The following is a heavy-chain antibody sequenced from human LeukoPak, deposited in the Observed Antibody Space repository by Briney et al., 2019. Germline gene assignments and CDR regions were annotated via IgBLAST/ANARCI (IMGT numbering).Heavy chain of an antibody. CDR1: GGSFSGYY. J-gene: IGHJ4*02. CDR3: ASRWPVDY. D-gene: IGHD2-15*01. Sequence: SETLSLTCAVYGGSFSGYYWSWIRQPPGKGLEWIGSIYYSGSTYYNPSLKSRVTISVDTSKNQFSLKLSSVTAADTAVYYCASRWPVDYWGQGTLVTVSS. CDR2: IYYSGST. V-gene: IGHV4-34*01.